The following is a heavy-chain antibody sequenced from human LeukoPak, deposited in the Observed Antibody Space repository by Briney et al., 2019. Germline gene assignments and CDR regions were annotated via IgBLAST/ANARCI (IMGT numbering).Heavy chain of an antibody. CDR1: GGSISSSNW. V-gene: IGHV4-4*02. CDR3: ARGGSSWPTEGWFDP. Sequence: SETLSLTCAVSGGSISSSNWWSWVRQPPGKGLEWIGEIYHSGSTNYNPSLKSRVTISVDTSKNQFSLKLGSVTAADTAVYYCARGGSSWPTEGWFDPWGQGTLVTVSS. CDR2: IYHSGST. D-gene: IGHD6-13*01. J-gene: IGHJ5*02.